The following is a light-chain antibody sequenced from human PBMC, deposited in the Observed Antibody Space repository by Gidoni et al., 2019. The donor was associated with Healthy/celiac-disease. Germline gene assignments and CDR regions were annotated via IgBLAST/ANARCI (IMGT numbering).Light chain of an antibody. CDR2: DAS. CDR3: QQRSNWPLT. Sequence: EIVLTQSPATLSLSPGERATLSCRASQSVSSYLAWYQQKPGQAPRLLLYDASNRATGIPARFSGSGSGTDFTLTISSLEPEDFAVYYCQQRSNWPLTFGGGTKVKIK. V-gene: IGKV3-11*01. CDR1: QSVSSY. J-gene: IGKJ4*01.